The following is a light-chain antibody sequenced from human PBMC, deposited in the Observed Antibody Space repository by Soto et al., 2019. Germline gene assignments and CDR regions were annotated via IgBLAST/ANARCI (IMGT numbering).Light chain of an antibody. CDR3: QSADSSGTYGAV. Sequence: SYELTQPPSVSVSPGQTARLTCSGDALPKQYAYWYQQKPGQAPVLVIYKDSESPSGIPERFSGSSSGTTVTLTISGVQAEDEADYYCQSADSSGTYGAVFGGGTKLTVL. V-gene: IGLV3-25*03. J-gene: IGLJ2*01. CDR1: ALPKQY. CDR2: KDS.